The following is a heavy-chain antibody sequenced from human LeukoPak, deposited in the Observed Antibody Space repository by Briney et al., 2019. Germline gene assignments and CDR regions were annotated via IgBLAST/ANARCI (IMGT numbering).Heavy chain of an antibody. CDR2: INPNSGGT. D-gene: IGHD5-18*01. Sequence: ASVKVSCKASEYTFTGYYIHWMRQAPGQGLEWLGWINPNSGGTNYAQKFQGRVTMTRDTSISTAYMELSSLRSEDTAVYYCATAGYSYGSGFDYWGQGTLVTVSS. V-gene: IGHV1-2*02. CDR3: ATAGYSYGSGFDY. CDR1: EYTFTGYY. J-gene: IGHJ4*02.